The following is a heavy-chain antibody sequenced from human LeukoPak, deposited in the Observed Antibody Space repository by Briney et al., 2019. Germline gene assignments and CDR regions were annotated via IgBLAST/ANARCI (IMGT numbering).Heavy chain of an antibody. J-gene: IGHJ4*02. V-gene: IGHV3-23*01. CDR1: RFTFSSYA. Sequence: PGWSLRLSCAASRFTFSSYAMSWLRQAAAKELAWVSAISGSGGSTYYAASVKGRFTISRDNSKNTLYLQMNSLRAEDTAVYYCAKATTAGYSSSWYVYWGQGTLVTVSS. CDR2: ISGSGGST. D-gene: IGHD6-13*01. CDR3: AKATTAGYSSSWYVY.